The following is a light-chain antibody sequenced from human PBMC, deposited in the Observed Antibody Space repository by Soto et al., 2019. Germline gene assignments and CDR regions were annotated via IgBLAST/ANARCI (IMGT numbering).Light chain of an antibody. J-gene: IGKJ2*01. CDR2: AAS. CDR1: QGISND. CDR3: LQDYNFPYT. Sequence: AIQMTQSPSSLSASVGDRVTITCRASQGISNDLAWYQQKPGKAPKLLIYAASSLQSGVPPRFSGSRSGTDFTLTISSLQPEDFAAYFCLQDYNFPYTFGQGTKLEIK. V-gene: IGKV1-6*01.